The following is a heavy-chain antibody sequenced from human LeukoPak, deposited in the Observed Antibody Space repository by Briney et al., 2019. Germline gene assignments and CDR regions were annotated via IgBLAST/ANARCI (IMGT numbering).Heavy chain of an antibody. CDR2: IKQDGSEK. CDR1: GFTFSSYW. D-gene: IGHD5-18*01. V-gene: IGHV3-7*01. J-gene: IGHJ6*03. Sequence: PGGSLRLSCAASGFTFSSYWMSWVRQAPGKGLEWVANIKQDGSEKYYVDSVKGRFTISRDNAKNSLYLQMNSLRAEDTAVYYCAREETLWLPSYYYYYYYMDVWGKGTTVTVSS. CDR3: AREETLWLPSYYYYYYYMDV.